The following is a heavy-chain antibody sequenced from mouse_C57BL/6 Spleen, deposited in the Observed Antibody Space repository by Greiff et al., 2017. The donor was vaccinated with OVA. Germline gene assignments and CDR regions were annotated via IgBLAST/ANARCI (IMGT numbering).Heavy chain of an antibody. V-gene: IGHV1-78*01. Sequence: VKLQESDAELVKPGASVKISCKVSGYTFTDHTIHWMKQRPEQGLEWIGYIYPRDGSTKYNEKFKGKATLTADKSSSTAYMQLNSLTSEDSAVYSCARGGWLPLYYFDYWGQGTTLTVSS. D-gene: IGHD2-3*01. CDR2: IYPRDGST. CDR3: ARGGWLPLYYFDY. J-gene: IGHJ2*01. CDR1: GYTFTDHT.